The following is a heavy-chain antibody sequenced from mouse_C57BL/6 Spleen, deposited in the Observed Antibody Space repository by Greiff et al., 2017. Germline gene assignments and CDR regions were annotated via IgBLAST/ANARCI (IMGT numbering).Heavy chain of an antibody. CDR1: GFTFSNYW. V-gene: IGHV6-3*01. J-gene: IGHJ2*01. D-gene: IGHD1-1*01. Sequence: EVMLVESGGGLVQPGGSMKLSCVASGFTFSNYWMNWVRQSPEKGLEWVAQIRLKSDNYATHYAESVKGRFTISRDDSKSSVYLQMNNLRAEDTGIYYCTITTVVALDYWGQGTTLTVSS. CDR3: TITTVVALDY. CDR2: IRLKSDNYAT.